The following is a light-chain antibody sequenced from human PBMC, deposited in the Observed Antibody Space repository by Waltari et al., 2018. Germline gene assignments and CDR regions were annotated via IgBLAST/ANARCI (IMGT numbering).Light chain of an antibody. Sequence: QSVLTQPPSASGTPGQRVTISCSGSRSNIGSNYVYWYQQLPGTAPKLLIYRNNQRPSGVPDRFSGSKSGAERYLTISSLQSDDEADYYCQTWGTGTVVFGGGTKLTVL. CDR3: QTWGTGTVV. CDR2: RNN. CDR1: RSNIGSNY. V-gene: IGLV1-47*01. J-gene: IGLJ3*02.